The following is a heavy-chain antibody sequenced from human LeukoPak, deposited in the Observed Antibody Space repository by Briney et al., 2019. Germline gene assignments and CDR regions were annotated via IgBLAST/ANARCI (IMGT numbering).Heavy chain of an antibody. D-gene: IGHD3-9*01. CDR1: GFTFSSYG. J-gene: IGHJ4*02. Sequence: GGSLRLSCAASGFTFSSYGIHWVRQAPGKGLEWVAVISYDGSNKYYADSVKGRFTISRDNSRNTLYLQMNSLRAEDTAVYYCAKEEGRLTGSLFRYWGQGTLVTVSS. CDR2: ISYDGSNK. CDR3: AKEEGRLTGSLFRY. V-gene: IGHV3-30*18.